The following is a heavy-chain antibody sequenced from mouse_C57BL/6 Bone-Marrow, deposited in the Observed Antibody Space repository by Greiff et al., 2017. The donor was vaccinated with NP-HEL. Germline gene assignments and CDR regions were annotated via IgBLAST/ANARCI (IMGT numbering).Heavy chain of an antibody. CDR1: GFTFSDYG. CDR3: ASRLLRNAMDY. CDR2: ISSGSSTI. J-gene: IGHJ4*01. V-gene: IGHV5-17*01. Sequence: EVKVEESGGGLVKPGGSLKLSCAASGFTFSDYGMHWVRQAPEKGLEWVAYISSGSSTIYYADTVKGRFTISRDNAKNTLFLQMTSLRSEDTAMYYCASRLLRNAMDYWGQGTSVTVSS. D-gene: IGHD2-3*01.